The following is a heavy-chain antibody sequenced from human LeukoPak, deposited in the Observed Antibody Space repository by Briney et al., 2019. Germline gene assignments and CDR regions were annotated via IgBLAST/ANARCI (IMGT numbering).Heavy chain of an antibody. CDR3: ARDPNIVVVVAATGYGMDV. CDR1: GYTFTSYA. D-gene: IGHD2-15*01. Sequence: ASVKVSCKASGYTFTSYAMHWVRQAPGQRLEWMGWINAGNGNTKYSQKFQGRVTITRDTSASTAYMELSSLRSEDTAVYYCARDPNIVVVVAATGYGMDVWGQGTTVTVSS. J-gene: IGHJ6*02. V-gene: IGHV1-3*01. CDR2: INAGNGNT.